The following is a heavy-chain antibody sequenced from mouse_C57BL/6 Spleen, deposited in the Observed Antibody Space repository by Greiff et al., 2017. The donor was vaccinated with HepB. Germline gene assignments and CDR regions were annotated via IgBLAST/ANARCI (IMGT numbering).Heavy chain of an antibody. CDR3: ARRYGSSYGYFDV. V-gene: IGHV2-2*01. CDR1: GFSLTSYG. CDR2: IWSGGST. J-gene: IGHJ1*03. Sequence: QVQLKESGPGLVQPSQSLSITCTVSGFSLTSYGVHWVRQSPGKGLEWLGVIWSGGSTDYNAAFISRPSISKDNSKSQVFFKMNSLQADDTAIYYCARRYGSSYGYFDVWGTGTTVTVSS. D-gene: IGHD1-1*01.